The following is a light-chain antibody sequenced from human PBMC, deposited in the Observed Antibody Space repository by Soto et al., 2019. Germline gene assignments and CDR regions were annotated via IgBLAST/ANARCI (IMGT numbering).Light chain of an antibody. CDR1: QSVGSN. V-gene: IGKV3-15*01. CDR3: QQYNNWLQT. Sequence: IVLTQSPGTLPLSPGVSATLSCKSSQSVGSNLAWYQQKPAQAPRLLIYGVSTRATGTPARFSGSGSGTEFTLTISSVQSEDFAVYYCQQYNNWLQTFGQGTKVDIK. J-gene: IGKJ1*01. CDR2: GVS.